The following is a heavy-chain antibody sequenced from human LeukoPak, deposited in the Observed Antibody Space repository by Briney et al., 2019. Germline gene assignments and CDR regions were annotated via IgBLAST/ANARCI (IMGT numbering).Heavy chain of an antibody. CDR3: VKGFHFDW. V-gene: IGHV3-23*01. CDR2: ISGSGTGT. J-gene: IGHJ4*02. Sequence: GGSLRLSCAASGFGSSTHGMSWGRQVPGKGPEWVSSISGSGTGTYYTDSVKGRFTISRDTSKNTLYLQMDNLRVEDTAVYYCVKGFHFDWWGQGTLVIVSS. CDR1: GFGSSTHG.